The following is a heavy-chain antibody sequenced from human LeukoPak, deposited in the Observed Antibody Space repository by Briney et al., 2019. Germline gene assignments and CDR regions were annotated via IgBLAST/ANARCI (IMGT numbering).Heavy chain of an antibody. CDR3: TTRYCNGASCYDDAFDI. CDR1: GFSFSDTW. D-gene: IGHD2-2*01. CDR2: IKRKTDDGRI. J-gene: IGHJ3*02. Sequence: GSLRLSCAASGFSFSDTWMIWVRQAPGKGLEWVGRIKRKTDDGRIDYAVPVKGRFSISRDDSTNTLYLQMNSLKIEDTAVYYCTTRYCNGASCYDDAFDIWGQGTMVTVSS. V-gene: IGHV3-15*01.